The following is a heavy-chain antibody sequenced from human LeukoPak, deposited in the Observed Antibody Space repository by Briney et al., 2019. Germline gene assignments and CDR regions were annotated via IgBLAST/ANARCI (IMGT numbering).Heavy chain of an antibody. J-gene: IGHJ4*02. CDR2: IYSTGST. D-gene: IGHD3-22*01. CDR1: GGSISGYY. CDR3: ARGRGYYDSSGYFNF. Sequence: SETLSLTCTVSGGSISGYYWNWIRQPAGKGLEYIRRIYSTGSTNDNPSPKSRITISVDTSKNQFSLNLSSVTAADTAVYYCARGRGYYDSSGYFNFWGQGTLVTVCS. V-gene: IGHV4-4*07.